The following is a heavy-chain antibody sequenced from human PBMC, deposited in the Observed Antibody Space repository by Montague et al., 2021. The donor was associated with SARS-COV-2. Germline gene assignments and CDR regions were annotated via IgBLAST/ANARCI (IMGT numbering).Heavy chain of an antibody. D-gene: IGHD3-10*01. CDR3: ARDRWVWLSVAGSFDY. V-gene: IGHV4-39*07. CDR2: IYYSGST. Sequence: SETLSLTRTVSGGSISSSSYYWGWIRQPPGKGLEWIGSIYYSGSTYYXPSLKSRATISVDTSKNQFSLKLSSVTAADTAVYYCARDRWVWLSVAGSFDYWGQGTLVTVSS. J-gene: IGHJ4*02. CDR1: GGSISSSSYY.